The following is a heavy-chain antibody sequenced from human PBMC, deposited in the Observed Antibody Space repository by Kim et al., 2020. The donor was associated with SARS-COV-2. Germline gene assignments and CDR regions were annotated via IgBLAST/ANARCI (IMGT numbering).Heavy chain of an antibody. CDR3: AGICSTTSCSDDY. J-gene: IGHJ4*02. V-gene: IGHV3-23*01. Sequence: GGSLRLSCAASGFTFSNYGVSWVRQAPGKGLEWVSAISFGGVTDYADSVRGRFTTSRDNPKSTVYLQMNSLRAEDTAVYYCAGICSTTSCSDDYWGQGTL. CDR1: GFTFSNYG. D-gene: IGHD2-2*01. CDR2: ISFGGVT.